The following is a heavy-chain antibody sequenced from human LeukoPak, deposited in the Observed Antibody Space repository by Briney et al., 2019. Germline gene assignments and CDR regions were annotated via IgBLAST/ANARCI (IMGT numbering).Heavy chain of an antibody. V-gene: IGHV3-43*01. D-gene: IGHD6-13*01. J-gene: IGHJ3*02. CDR1: GFTFDDYT. CDR2: ISWDGGST. CDR3: AKFSASSIAAAAAFDI. Sequence: GGSLRLSCAASGFTFDDYTMHWVRQAPGKGLEWVSLISWDGGSTYYADSVKGRFTISRDNSKNSLYLQMNSLRTEDTALYYCAKFSASSIAAAAAFDIWGQGTMVTVSS.